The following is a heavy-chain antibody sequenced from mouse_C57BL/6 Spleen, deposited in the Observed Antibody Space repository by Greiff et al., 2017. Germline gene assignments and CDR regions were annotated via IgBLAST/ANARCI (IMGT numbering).Heavy chain of an antibody. V-gene: IGHV1-50*01. CDR1: GYTFTSYW. CDR2: IDPSDSYT. CDR3: ARYPTGAMDY. Sequence: VQLQQPGAELVKPGASVKLSCKASGYTFTSYWMQWVKQRPGQGLEWIGEIDPSDSYTNYNQKFKGKATLTVDTSSSTAYMQLSSLTSEDSAVYYCARYPTGAMDYWGQGTSVTVSS. J-gene: IGHJ4*01.